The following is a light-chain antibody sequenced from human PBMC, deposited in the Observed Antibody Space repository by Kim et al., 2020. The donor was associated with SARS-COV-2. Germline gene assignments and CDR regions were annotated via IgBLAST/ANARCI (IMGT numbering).Light chain of an antibody. J-gene: IGLJ2*01. CDR3: CSYEGTVV. Sequence: AYVSGSPGQSITISCTGASSDVVSWYQHHPGEAPKLIIFEVNKRPSQISNRFSGSKSGNTASLTIAGLQAEDEANYYCCSYEGTVVFGGGTQLTVL. V-gene: IGLV2-23*02. CDR1: SSDVV. CDR2: EVN.